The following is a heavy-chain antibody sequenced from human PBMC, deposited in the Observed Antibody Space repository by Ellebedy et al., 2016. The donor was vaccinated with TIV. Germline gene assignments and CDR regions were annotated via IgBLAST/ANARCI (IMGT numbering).Heavy chain of an antibody. D-gene: IGHD3-10*01. J-gene: IGHJ6*02. CDR1: GYTFTDYY. CDR3: AVIRGAAYYYGMDV. CDR2: INPNSGGT. V-gene: IGHV1-2*02. Sequence: AASVKVSCKASGYTFTDYYMHWVRQAPGQGLEWMGWINPNSGGTNYAQKFQGRVTMTRDTSISTAYMELSRLRSDDTAVYYCAVIRGAAYYYGMDVWGQGTTVTVSS.